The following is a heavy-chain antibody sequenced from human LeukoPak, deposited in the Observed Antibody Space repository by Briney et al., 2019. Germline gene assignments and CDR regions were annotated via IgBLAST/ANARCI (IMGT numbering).Heavy chain of an antibody. CDR1: GGSISSSSYY. Sequence: SETLSLTCTVSGGSISSSSYYWGWIRQPPGKGLEWIGSIYYSGSTYYNPSLKSRVTISVDTSKNQFSLKLSSVTAADTAVYYCARDRATVTTSNYYYYMDVWGKGTTVTVSS. CDR3: ARDRATVTTSNYYYYMDV. CDR2: IYYSGST. J-gene: IGHJ6*03. D-gene: IGHD4-17*01. V-gene: IGHV4-39*07.